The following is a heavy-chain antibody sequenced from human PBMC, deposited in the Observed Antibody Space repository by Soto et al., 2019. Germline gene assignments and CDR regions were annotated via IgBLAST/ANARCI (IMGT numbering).Heavy chain of an antibody. Sequence: ASVKVSCKASGYTFTSYSMHWVRQAPGQRLEWLGRINPGNEDARYSQKFQGRVTITRDTSATTDYMEMSSLTSEDTAVYYCARRGITLIRGINVRYFDYWGQGTLVTVSS. CDR2: INPGNEDA. CDR3: ARRGITLIRGINVRYFDY. J-gene: IGHJ4*03. CDR1: GYTFTSYS. V-gene: IGHV1-3*01. D-gene: IGHD3-10*01.